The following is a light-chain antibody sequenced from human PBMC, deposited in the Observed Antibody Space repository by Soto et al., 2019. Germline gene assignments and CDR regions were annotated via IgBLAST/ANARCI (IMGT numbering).Light chain of an antibody. CDR1: QSVSSSS. CDR2: HAS. J-gene: IGKJ3*01. CDR3: QLYGTSPGFT. Sequence: EIVLTQSPGTLSLSPGERATLSCRASQSVSSSSLAWYQQKPGQAPRLLIYHASRRATGIPDRFSGSGSGTDFALTISRLEPEDFAVYYCQLYGTSPGFTFGPGTKVDIK. V-gene: IGKV3-20*01.